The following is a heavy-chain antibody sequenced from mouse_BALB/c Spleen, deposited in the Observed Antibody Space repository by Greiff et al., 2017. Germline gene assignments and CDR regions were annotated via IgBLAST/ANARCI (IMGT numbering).Heavy chain of an antibody. Sequence: QVQLQQSGAELARPGASVKLSCKASGYTFTSYWMQWVKQRPGQGLEWIGAIYPGDGDTRYTQKFKGKATLTADKSSSTAYMQLSSLASEDSAVYYCARYYDYDGDYAMDYWGQGTSVTVSS. CDR1: GYTFTSYW. D-gene: IGHD2-4*01. J-gene: IGHJ4*01. CDR3: ARYYDYDGDYAMDY. V-gene: IGHV1-87*01. CDR2: IYPGDGDT.